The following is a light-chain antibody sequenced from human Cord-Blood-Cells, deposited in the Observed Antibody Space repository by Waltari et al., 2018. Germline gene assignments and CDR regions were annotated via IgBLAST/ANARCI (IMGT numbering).Light chain of an antibody. Sequence: QSALTQPASVSGSPGQSITISCTGTSSDVGGYNYVSWYQQHPGKAPKLMIYDVSNRPSGVSNRCSGSKSGNTACLTISGLQAEDEADYYCSSYTSSSTWVFGGGTKLTVL. J-gene: IGLJ3*02. V-gene: IGLV2-14*01. CDR1: SSDVGGYNY. CDR2: DVS. CDR3: SSYTSSSTWV.